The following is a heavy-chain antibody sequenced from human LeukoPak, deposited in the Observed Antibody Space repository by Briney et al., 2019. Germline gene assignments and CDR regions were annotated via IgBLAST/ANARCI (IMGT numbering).Heavy chain of an antibody. V-gene: IGHV4-59*08. J-gene: IGHJ3*02. Sequence: PSETLSLTCTVSGGSISSYYWSWIRQPPGEGLEWIGYIYYSGSTNYNPSLKSRVTISVDTSKNQFSLKLSSVTAADTAVYYCARHAHKGSSWYSDAFDIWGQGTMVTVSS. CDR1: GGSISSYY. CDR3: ARHAHKGSSWYSDAFDI. D-gene: IGHD6-13*01. CDR2: IYYSGST.